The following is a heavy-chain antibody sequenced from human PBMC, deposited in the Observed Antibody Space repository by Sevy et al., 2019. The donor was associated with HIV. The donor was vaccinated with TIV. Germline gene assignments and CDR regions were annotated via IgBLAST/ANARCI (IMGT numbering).Heavy chain of an antibody. CDR1: GYAFTSYY. CDR3: VRGGAINVYYFDY. V-gene: IGHV1-46*01. J-gene: IGHJ4*02. D-gene: IGHD2-2*02. CDR2: INPSGGTS. Sequence: ASVKVSCKASGYAFTSYYVHWVRQAPGQGLEWMGIINPSGGTSTYAQRFQGRVSMTRDTSTSTVYMELSSLRSEDTAVYYCVRGGAINVYYFDYWGQGSLVTVSS.